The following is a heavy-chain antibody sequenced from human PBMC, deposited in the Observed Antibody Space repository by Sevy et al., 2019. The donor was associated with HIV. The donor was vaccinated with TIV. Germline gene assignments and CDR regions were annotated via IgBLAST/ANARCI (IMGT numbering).Heavy chain of an antibody. CDR2: MKEDGSER. CDR3: VRGGVGGDSCSFDC. Sequence: GSLRLSCAASGFTFSSYWMSWVRQAPGKGLEWVATMKEDGSERNYVDSVKGRFTISRDNAKNSLYLQMNSLRAEDTVVYFCVRGGVGGDSCSFDCWGQGTLVTVSS. D-gene: IGHD5-18*01. J-gene: IGHJ4*02. V-gene: IGHV3-7*01. CDR1: GFTFSSYW.